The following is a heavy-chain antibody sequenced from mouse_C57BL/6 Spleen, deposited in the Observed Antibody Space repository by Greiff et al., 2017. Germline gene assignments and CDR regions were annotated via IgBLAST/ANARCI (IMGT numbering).Heavy chain of an antibody. CDR3: ARDSYYYGSAFDY. V-gene: IGHV5-16*01. CDR1: GFTFSDYY. Sequence: EVQRVESEGGLVQPGSSMKLSCTASGFTFSDYYMAWVRQVPEKGLEWVANINYDGSSPYYLDSLKSRFIISRENAKNILYRQMSSLKSEDTATYYCARDSYYYGSAFDYWGQGTTLTVSS. D-gene: IGHD1-1*01. J-gene: IGHJ2*01. CDR2: INYDGSSP.